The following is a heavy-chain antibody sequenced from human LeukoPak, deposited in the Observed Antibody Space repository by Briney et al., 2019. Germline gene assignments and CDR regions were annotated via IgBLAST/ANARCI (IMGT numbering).Heavy chain of an antibody. V-gene: IGHV5-51*01. J-gene: IGHJ3*02. CDR1: GYSFTSYW. CDR2: IYPGDSDT. CDR3: ARAVGLQGHFDI. D-gene: IGHD1-26*01. Sequence: GESLKTSCKGSGYSFTSYWIGWVRQMPGKGLEWMGIIYPGDSDTKYSPSFQGQVTISADKSISTASLQWNSLKASDTAMYYCARAVGLQGHFDIWGQGTMVTVSP.